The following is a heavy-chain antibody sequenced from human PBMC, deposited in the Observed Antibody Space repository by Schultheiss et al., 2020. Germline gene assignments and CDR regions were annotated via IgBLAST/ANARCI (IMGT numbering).Heavy chain of an antibody. CDR3: ARGGIAARLGY. D-gene: IGHD6-6*01. CDR1: GGSFSGYY. V-gene: IGHV4-34*01. J-gene: IGHJ4*02. Sequence: SETLSLTCAVDGGSFSGYYWTWIRQPPGKGLEWIGEMNHSGGTDYNPSLKSRVTISVDTSKNQLSLRLTSVTAADTAVYYRARGGIAARLGYWGQGTLVTVSS. CDR2: MNHSGGT.